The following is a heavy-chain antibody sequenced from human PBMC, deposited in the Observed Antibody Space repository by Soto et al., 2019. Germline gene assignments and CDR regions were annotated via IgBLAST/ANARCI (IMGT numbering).Heavy chain of an antibody. CDR2: IWSDENNK. J-gene: IGHJ4*02. D-gene: IGHD1-26*01. CDR3: ARGGSYLNQLEY. Sequence: GGSLRISCAASGFTFSSYGMHWVRQAPGKGLEWVAVIWSDENNKYYADSVKGRFTISRDNPENTLSLQMNSLRAEDTAVYYCARGGSYLNQLEYWGQGTLVTVSS. CDR1: GFTFSSYG. V-gene: IGHV3-33*01.